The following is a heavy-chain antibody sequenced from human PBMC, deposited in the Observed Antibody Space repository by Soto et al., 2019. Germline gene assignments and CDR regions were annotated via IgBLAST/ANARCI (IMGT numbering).Heavy chain of an antibody. CDR2: IWYDGSNK. CDR3: ARDRELGGTFMDV. D-gene: IGHD1-7*01. J-gene: IGHJ6*03. V-gene: IGHV3-33*01. CDR1: GFTFSSYG. Sequence: PGGSLRLSCAASGFTFSSYGMHWVRQAPGKGLEWVAVIWYDGSNKYYADSVKGRFTISRDNSKNTLYLQMNSLRAEDTAVYYCARDRELGGTFMDVWGKGTTVTVSS.